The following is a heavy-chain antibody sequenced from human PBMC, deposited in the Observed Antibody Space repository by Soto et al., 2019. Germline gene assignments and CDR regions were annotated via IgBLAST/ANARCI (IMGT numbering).Heavy chain of an antibody. CDR1: CGSISTYY. CDR2: IYASGST. CDR3: ARGGMVIIPTATAFDY. J-gene: IGHJ4*02. D-gene: IGHD2-2*01. V-gene: IGHV4-4*07. Sequence: PSETLSLTCTFSCGSISTYYWSWIRQPAGKGLEWIGRIYASGSTNYNPSLKSRVTMSVATSKNQFSLKLSSVTAAVTAVYYCARGGMVIIPTATAFDYWGQGTLVTVSS.